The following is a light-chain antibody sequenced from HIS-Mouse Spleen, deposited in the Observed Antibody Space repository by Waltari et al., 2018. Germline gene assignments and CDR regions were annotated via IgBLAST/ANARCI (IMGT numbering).Light chain of an antibody. CDR1: SSDVGGYNY. V-gene: IGLV2-14*03. J-gene: IGLJ1*01. CDR3: SSYTSSSTYV. CDR2: DVS. Sequence: QSALTQPASVSGSPGQSITISCTGTSSDVGGYNYVSWYHQHPGKAPKLMIYDVSNRPAEVANRFSGSKSGNTASLTISGLQAEDEADYYCSSYTSSSTYVFGTGTKVTVL.